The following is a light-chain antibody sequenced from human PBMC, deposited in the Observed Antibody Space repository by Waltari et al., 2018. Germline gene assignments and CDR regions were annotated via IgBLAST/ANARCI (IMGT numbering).Light chain of an antibody. CDR1: SLRSSY. J-gene: IGLJ1*01. CDR2: GQN. V-gene: IGLV3-19*01. Sequence: SSELTQDPAVSVALGQTVRITCQGDSLRSSYATWYQQKAGQAPILVISGQNNRPSGIPDRFSGSYSGRTASLTITGAQAEDEADYYCSSRDSGAHRHVFGTGTKVTVL. CDR3: SSRDSGAHRHV.